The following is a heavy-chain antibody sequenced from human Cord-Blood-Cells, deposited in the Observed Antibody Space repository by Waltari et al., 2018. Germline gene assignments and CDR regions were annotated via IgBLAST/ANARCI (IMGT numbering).Heavy chain of an antibody. CDR2: IYYSGST. D-gene: IGHD5-18*01. Sequence: QLQLQESGPGLVKPSETLSLTCTVSGGSISSSSYYWGWIRQPPGKGLEWIGSIYYSGSTYYNPSLKSRVTISVDTSKNQFSLKLSSVTAADTAVYYCARHTLDTAMVPHDYWGQGTLVTVSS. J-gene: IGHJ4*02. V-gene: IGHV4-39*01. CDR1: GGSISSSSYY. CDR3: ARHTLDTAMVPHDY.